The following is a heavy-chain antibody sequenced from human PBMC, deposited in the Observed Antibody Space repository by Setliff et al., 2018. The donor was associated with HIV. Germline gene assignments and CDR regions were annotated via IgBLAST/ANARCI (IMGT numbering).Heavy chain of an antibody. CDR1: GGSFSGYY. D-gene: IGHD3-3*01. CDR2: INHSGSA. Sequence: SETLSLTCAVYGGSFSGYYWSWIRQPPGKGLEWIGEINHSGSANYNPSLKSRVTISVDTSKNQFSLNLISVTAADTAVFYCARVCNYEVPSDYAYYYMDVWGKGTAVTVSS. J-gene: IGHJ6*03. CDR3: ARVCNYEVPSDYAYYYMDV. V-gene: IGHV4-34*01.